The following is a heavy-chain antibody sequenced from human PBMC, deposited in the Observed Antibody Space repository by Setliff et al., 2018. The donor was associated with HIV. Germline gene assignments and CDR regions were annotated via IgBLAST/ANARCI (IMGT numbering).Heavy chain of an antibody. Sequence: SETLSLTCAVSGYSISSGYYWGWIRQPPGKGLEWIGSIYHSGSTYYNPSLKSRVTISVDTSKNQFSLKLSSVTAADTAVYYCARMYSGYDWSPAGELPQGFDHWGQGSQVTVSS. CDR1: GYSISSGYY. V-gene: IGHV4-38-2*01. CDR2: IYHSGST. D-gene: IGHD5-12*01. CDR3: ARMYSGYDWSPAGELPQGFDH. J-gene: IGHJ4*02.